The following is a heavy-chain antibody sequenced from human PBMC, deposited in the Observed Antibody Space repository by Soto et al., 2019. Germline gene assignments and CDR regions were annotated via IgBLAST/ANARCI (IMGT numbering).Heavy chain of an antibody. CDR2: TYYRYKWYN. J-gene: IGHJ4*02. Sequence: PSQTLSLTGAILVDIVSRNSAAGYGSSQSTARGLGWLGRTYYRYKWYNDYAVSVKSRITINPDTSKNQFSLQLNSVTPEDTAVYYCARDSPRPAYSFHYWGQ. D-gene: IGHD6-25*01. CDR1: VDIVSRNSAA. CDR3: ARDSPRPAYSFHY. V-gene: IGHV6-1*01.